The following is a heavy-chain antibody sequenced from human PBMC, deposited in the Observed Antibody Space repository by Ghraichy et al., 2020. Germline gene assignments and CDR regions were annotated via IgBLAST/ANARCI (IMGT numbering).Heavy chain of an antibody. V-gene: IGHV4-34*01. J-gene: IGHJ4*02. CDR1: GGSFSGYY. CDR2: INHSGST. D-gene: IGHD3-22*01. Sequence: SQTLSLTCAVYGGSFSGYYWSWIRQPPGKGLEWIGEINHSGSTNYNPSLKSRVTISVDTSKNQFSLKLSSVTAADTAVYYCARGRRDYYDSSPGRFDYWGQGTLVTVSS. CDR3: ARGRRDYYDSSPGRFDY.